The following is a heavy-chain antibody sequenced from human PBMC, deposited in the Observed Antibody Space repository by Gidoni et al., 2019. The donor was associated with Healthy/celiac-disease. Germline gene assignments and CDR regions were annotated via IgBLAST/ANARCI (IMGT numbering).Heavy chain of an antibody. CDR3: AKDHYDSSGLDGPTRVPRFDY. CDR1: GFTFSSYG. Sequence: QVQLVESGGGVVQPGRSLRLSCAASGFTFSSYGMHWVRQAPGKGLEWVAVISYDGSNKYYADSVKGRFTISRDNSKNTLYLQMNSLRAEDTAVYYCAKDHYDSSGLDGPTRVPRFDYWGQGTLVTVSS. CDR2: ISYDGSNK. J-gene: IGHJ4*02. D-gene: IGHD3-22*01. V-gene: IGHV3-30*18.